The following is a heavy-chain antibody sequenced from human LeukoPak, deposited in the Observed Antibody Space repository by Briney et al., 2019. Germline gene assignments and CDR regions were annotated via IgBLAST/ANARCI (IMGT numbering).Heavy chain of an antibody. J-gene: IGHJ5*02. Sequence: GGSLRLSCAASGFTFSSYSMNWVRQAPGKGLEWVSSISSSSSYIYYADSVKGRFTISRDNAKNSLYLQMNSLRAEDTAVYYCARDYLVVPAAMWWFNPWGQGTLVTVSS. CDR1: GFTFSSYS. CDR2: ISSSSSYI. D-gene: IGHD2-2*01. CDR3: ARDYLVVPAAMWWFNP. V-gene: IGHV3-21*01.